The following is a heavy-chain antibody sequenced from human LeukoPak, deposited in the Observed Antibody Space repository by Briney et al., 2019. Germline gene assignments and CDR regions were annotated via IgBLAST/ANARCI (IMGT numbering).Heavy chain of an antibody. Sequence: GGSLRLSCAASGFTFSSYAMSWVRQAPGKGLEWVSAISGSGGSTYYADSVKGRFTISRDNAKNSLYLQMNSLRAEDTAVYFCARGIPSLATPDYWGQGTLVTVSS. J-gene: IGHJ4*02. CDR1: GFTFSSYA. V-gene: IGHV3-23*01. D-gene: IGHD3-10*01. CDR3: ARGIPSLATPDY. CDR2: ISGSGGST.